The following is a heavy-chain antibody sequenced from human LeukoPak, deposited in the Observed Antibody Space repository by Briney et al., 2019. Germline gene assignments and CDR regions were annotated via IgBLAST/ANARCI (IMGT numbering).Heavy chain of an antibody. J-gene: IGHJ6*03. CDR3: ARGGIPTGPYYYFYYMDV. CDR2: TSYDGNNK. CDR1: GFTFSRNV. Sequence: PGGSLRLSCAAPGFTFSRNVMHWVRQAPGKGLEWVALTSYDGNNKFYADSVKGRFTISRDNSRNTLYLQMNSLRGEDAAVYSCARGGIPTGPYYYFYYMDVWGKGTAVTVSS. D-gene: IGHD3-10*01. V-gene: IGHV3-30*01.